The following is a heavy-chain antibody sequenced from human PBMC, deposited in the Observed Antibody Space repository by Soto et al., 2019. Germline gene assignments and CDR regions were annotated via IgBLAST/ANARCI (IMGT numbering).Heavy chain of an antibody. CDR2: ISSSSSYI. CDR3: ARVPGYDFWSGYRASYYYYGMDV. V-gene: IGHV3-21*01. CDR1: GFTFSSYS. J-gene: IGHJ6*02. Sequence: GSLGLSGAASGFTFSSYSMNGVRQAAGKGLEWVSSISSSSSYIYYADSVKGRFTISRDNAKNSLYLQMNSLRAEDTAVYYCARVPGYDFWSGYRASYYYYGMDVWGQGTTVTVSS. D-gene: IGHD3-3*01.